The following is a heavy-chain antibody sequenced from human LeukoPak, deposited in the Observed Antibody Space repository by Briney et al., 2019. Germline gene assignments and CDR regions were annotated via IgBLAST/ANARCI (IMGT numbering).Heavy chain of an antibody. Sequence: SETLSLTCAVYGGSFSGYYWSWIRQPPGKGLEWIGEINHSGSTNYNPSLKSRVTISVDTSKNQSSLKLSSVTAADTAVYYCARDREDFWSGYYTGNAFDIWGRGTMVTVSS. CDR1: GGSFSGYY. V-gene: IGHV4-34*01. J-gene: IGHJ3*02. D-gene: IGHD3-3*01. CDR2: INHSGST. CDR3: ARDREDFWSGYYTGNAFDI.